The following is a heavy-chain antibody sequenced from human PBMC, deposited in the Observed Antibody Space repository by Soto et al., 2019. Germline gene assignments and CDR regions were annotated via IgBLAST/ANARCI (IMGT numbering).Heavy chain of an antibody. CDR3: ARDYRQAADY. J-gene: IGHJ4*02. V-gene: IGHV3-33*01. D-gene: IGHD6-25*01. CDR2: IWYDGSNK. Sequence: QVQLVESGGGVVQPGRSLRLSCATSGFTFSSYGMHWVRQAPGKGLEWVAVIWYDGSNKYYADSVKGRFTISRDNSKNTLYLQMNSLRAEDTAVYYCARDYRQAADYWGQGTLVTVSS. CDR1: GFTFSSYG.